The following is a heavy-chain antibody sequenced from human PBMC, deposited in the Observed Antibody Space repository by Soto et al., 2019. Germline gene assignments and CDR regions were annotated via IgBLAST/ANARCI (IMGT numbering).Heavy chain of an antibody. V-gene: IGHV3-33*01. J-gene: IGHJ6*02. D-gene: IGHD3-9*01. CDR1: GFTFSSYG. CDR2: IWYDGSNK. CDR3: ARDVLYDILTGYYYYYYGMDV. Sequence: ESGGGVVQPGRSLRLSCAASGFTFSSYGMHWVRQAPGKGLEWVAVIWYDGSNKYYADSVKGRFTISRDNSKNTLYLQMNSLRAEDTAVYYCARDVLYDILTGYYYYYYGMDVWGQGTTVTVSS.